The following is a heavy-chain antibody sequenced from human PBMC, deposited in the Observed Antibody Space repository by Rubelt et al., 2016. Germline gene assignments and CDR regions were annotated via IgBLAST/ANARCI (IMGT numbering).Heavy chain of an antibody. J-gene: IGHJ5*02. CDR2: IWYDGSKE. V-gene: IGHV3-33*01. CDR3: ARDKYVDWQNPVTDL. D-gene: IGHD3-9*01. Sequence: QVQLVESGGGVVQPGRSLRLSCAASGFTFSSYGMHWVRQAPGKGLEWVSLIWYDGSKEYYAESVKGRFTISRDNSKNTVYLQMNSLRAEDTAVYYCARDKYVDWQNPVTDLWGQGTLVTVSS. CDR1: GFTFSSYG.